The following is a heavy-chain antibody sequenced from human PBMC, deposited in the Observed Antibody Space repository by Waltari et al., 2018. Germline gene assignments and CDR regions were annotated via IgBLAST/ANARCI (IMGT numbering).Heavy chain of an antibody. J-gene: IGHJ5*02. Sequence: QVQLVQSGAEVKKPGASVKVSCTASGYTFTGYYMHWVRQAPGQGLEWMGWINPNSGGTNYAQKFQGRVTMTRDTSISTAYMELSRLRSDDTAVYYCARDFTAAAGTNWFDPWGQGTLVTVSS. CDR3: ARDFTAAAGTNWFDP. CDR2: INPNSGGT. D-gene: IGHD6-13*01. CDR1: GYTFTGYY. V-gene: IGHV1-2*02.